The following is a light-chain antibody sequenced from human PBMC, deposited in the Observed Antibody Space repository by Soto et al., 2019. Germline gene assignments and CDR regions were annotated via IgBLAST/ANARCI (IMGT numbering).Light chain of an antibody. V-gene: IGLV3-21*03. CDR1: NLGSKS. J-gene: IGLJ3*02. CDR2: DDS. Sequence: SYELTQPPSVSVAPGKTARITCGGTNLGSKSVHWYQQKPGQAPVLVVYDDSDRPSGIPERFSGSNSGNTATLTISRVEAGDEADYYCQVWDSSSDLWVFGGGTKLTVL. CDR3: QVWDSSSDLWV.